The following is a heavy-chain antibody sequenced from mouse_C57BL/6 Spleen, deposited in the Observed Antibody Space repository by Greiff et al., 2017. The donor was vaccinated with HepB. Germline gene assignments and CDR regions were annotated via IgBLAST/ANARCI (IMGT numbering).Heavy chain of an antibody. V-gene: IGHV5-9*01. CDR2: ISGGGGNT. CDR1: GFTFSSYT. D-gene: IGHD4-1*01. Sequence: EVKLMESGGGLVKPGGSLKLSCAASGFTFSSYTMSWVRQTPEKRLEWVATISGGGGNTYYPDSVKGRFTISRDNAKNTLYLQMSSLRSEDTALYYCARQANWDPYYFDYWGQGTTLTVSS. CDR3: ARQANWDPYYFDY. J-gene: IGHJ2*01.